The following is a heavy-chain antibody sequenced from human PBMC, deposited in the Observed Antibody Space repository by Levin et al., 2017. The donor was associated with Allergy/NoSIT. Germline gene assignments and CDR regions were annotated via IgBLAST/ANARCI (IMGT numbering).Heavy chain of an antibody. J-gene: IGHJ4*02. Sequence: GESLKISCAASGFTFSSYWMSWVRQAPGKGLEWVANIKQDGSEKYYVDSVKGRFTISRDNAKNSLYLQMNSLRAEDTAVYYCARDLIVGEVDYWGQGTLVTVSS. CDR1: GFTFSSYW. CDR2: IKQDGSEK. CDR3: ARDLIVGEVDY. V-gene: IGHV3-7*01. D-gene: IGHD2-15*01.